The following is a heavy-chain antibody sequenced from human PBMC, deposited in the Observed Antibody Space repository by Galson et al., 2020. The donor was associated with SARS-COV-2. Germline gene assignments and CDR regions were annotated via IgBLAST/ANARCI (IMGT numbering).Heavy chain of an antibody. CDR1: GASVSSGSYQ. V-gene: IGHV4-61*01. Sequence: SETLSLTCSVSGASVSSGSYQWTWIRQPPGKGLEWIGYIYYTGSTNYNPSIKSRVTISIDTSNNQFSLKLRSVTAADTAVYYCARDPHSGSYHFDYWGQGSLVTVSS. CDR3: ARDPHSGSYHFDY. D-gene: IGHD1-26*01. CDR2: IYYTGST. J-gene: IGHJ4*02.